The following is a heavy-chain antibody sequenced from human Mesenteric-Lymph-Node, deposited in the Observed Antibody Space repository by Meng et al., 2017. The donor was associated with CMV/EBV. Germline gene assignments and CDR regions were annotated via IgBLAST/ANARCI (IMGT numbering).Heavy chain of an antibody. CDR1: GFTFSTYW. D-gene: IGHD5-12*01. Sequence: GESLKISCAASGFTFSTYWMSWVRQAPGKGLEWVAVIWYDGSNKYYADSVKGRFTISRDNSKNTLYLQMNSLRAEDTAVYYCARAGVATTTPRGYFDYWGQGTRVTVSS. CDR2: IWYDGSNK. CDR3: ARAGVATTTPRGYFDY. V-gene: IGHV3-33*08. J-gene: IGHJ4*02.